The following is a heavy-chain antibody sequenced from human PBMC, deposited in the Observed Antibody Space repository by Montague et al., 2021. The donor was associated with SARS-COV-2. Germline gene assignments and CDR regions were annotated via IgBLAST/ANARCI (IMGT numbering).Heavy chain of an antibody. CDR2: IYYSGST. CDR3: ARDRGQTYYDILTGRALSVDFANGMDV. J-gene: IGHJ6*02. D-gene: IGHD3-9*01. CDR1: GGSVSSGSYY. Sequence: SETLSLTCTVSGGSVSSGSYYWSWIRQPPGKGLEWIGYIYYSGSTNYXPSLKSRVTISVDTSKNQFSLKLSSVTAADTAVYYCARDRGQTYYDILTGRALSVDFANGMDVWGRGTTVTVSS. V-gene: IGHV4-61*01.